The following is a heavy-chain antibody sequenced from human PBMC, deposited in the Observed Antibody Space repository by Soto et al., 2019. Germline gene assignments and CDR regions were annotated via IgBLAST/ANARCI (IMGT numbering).Heavy chain of an antibody. J-gene: IGHJ6*02. V-gene: IGHV3-73*01. CDR3: PRRGSHYDSTRPGVDV. Sequence: GGSLRLSCAASGFTFSGSAMHWVRQASGKGLEWVGRIRSKANSYATAYAASVKGRFTISRDDSKNTAYLQMNSLKTEDTAVYYCPRRGSHYDSTRPGVDVWGQGTTVTVSS. CDR2: IRSKANSYAT. D-gene: IGHD3-22*01. CDR1: GFTFSGSA.